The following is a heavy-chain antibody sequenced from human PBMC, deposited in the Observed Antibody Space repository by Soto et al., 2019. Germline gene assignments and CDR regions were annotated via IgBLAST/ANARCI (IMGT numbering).Heavy chain of an antibody. Sequence: GSLRVSCPASVFTFSDFGMNWVRQAPGKGLEWVSSIGESSGDIYYADSVKGRFTVSRDNAKNSLFLQVDSLRAEDTAVYYCARGDYYHYGLDVWGQGTTVTVSS. V-gene: IGHV3-21*06. CDR2: IGESSGDI. CDR3: ARGDYYHYGLDV. J-gene: IGHJ6*02. CDR1: VFTFSDFG.